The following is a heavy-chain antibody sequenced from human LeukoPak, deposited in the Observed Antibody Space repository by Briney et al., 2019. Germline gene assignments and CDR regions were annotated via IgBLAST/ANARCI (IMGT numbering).Heavy chain of an antibody. Sequence: PSETLSLTWAVYGGSFSGYYWSWIRQPPGKGLEWMGEINHSGSTNYNPSLKSRVTISVDTSKNQFSLKLSSVTDADTAVYYCARGKYNRGYSYGNFDYWGQGTLVTVSS. V-gene: IGHV4-34*01. CDR3: ARGKYNRGYSYGNFDY. D-gene: IGHD5-18*01. J-gene: IGHJ4*02. CDR1: GGSFSGYY. CDR2: INHSGST.